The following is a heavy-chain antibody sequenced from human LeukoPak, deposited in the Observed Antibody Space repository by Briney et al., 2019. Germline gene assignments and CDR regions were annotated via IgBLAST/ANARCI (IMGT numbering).Heavy chain of an antibody. J-gene: IGHJ4*02. D-gene: IGHD5-12*01. CDR1: GFTFSSYS. V-gene: IGHV3-21*01. CDR3: ARDLWNSGYDYNDY. Sequence: VGSLRLSCAASGFTFSSYSMNWVRQAPGKGLEWVSSISSSSSYIYYADSVKGRFTISRDNAKNSLYLQMNSLRAEDTAVYYCARDLWNSGYDYNDYWGQGTLVTVSS. CDR2: ISSSSSYI.